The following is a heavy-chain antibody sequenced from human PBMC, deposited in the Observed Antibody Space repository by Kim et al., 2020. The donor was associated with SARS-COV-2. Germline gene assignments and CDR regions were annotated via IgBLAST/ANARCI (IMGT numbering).Heavy chain of an antibody. CDR1: GGSISSGGYY. CDR2: IYNSGSN. CDR3: ARGKGRGLAGAGTENYFDY. V-gene: IGHV4-31*03. J-gene: IGHJ4*02. D-gene: IGHD6-13*01. Sequence: SETLSLTCTVSGGSISSGGYYWSWIRQHPGKGLEWIGYIYNSGSNYYNPSLKSRVTISVDTSKNQFSLKLSTVTAADTAVYYCARGKGRGLAGAGTENYFDYWGQGTLVTVSS.